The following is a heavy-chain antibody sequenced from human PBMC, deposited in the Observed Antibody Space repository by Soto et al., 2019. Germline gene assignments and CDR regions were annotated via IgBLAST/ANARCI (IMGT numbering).Heavy chain of an antibody. CDR1: GGSISSSSYY. CDR3: ARGNREEGSSWYGYWFDP. V-gene: IGHV4-39*01. CDR2: IYYSGST. D-gene: IGHD6-13*01. Sequence: PSETLSLTCTVSGGSISSSSYYWGWIRQPPGKGLEWIGSIYYSGSTYYNPSLKSRVTISVDTSKNQFSLKLSSVTAADTAVYYCARGNREEGSSWYGYWFDPWGQGTLVTVSS. J-gene: IGHJ5*02.